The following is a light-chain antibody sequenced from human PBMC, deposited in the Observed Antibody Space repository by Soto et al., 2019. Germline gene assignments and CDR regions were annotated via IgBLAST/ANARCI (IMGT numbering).Light chain of an antibody. Sequence: QSVLTQPPSVSEAPRQRVTISCSGSRSNIGNNAVSWYQQLPGKAPKLLIYYDDLLPSGVSDRFSGSKSGTSASLAISGLQSEDEADYYCAACDDSLNGRVFGGGTKPTVL. V-gene: IGLV1-36*01. CDR2: YDD. CDR3: AACDDSLNGRV. J-gene: IGLJ2*01. CDR1: RSNIGNNA.